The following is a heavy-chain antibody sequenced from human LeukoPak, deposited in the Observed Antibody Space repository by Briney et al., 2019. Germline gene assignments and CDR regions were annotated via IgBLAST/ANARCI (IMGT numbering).Heavy chain of an antibody. V-gene: IGHV3-48*02. CDR2: ISSSSTTI. CDR3: ARHRDYYDT. D-gene: IGHD3-22*01. Sequence: GGSLRLSCAASGFTFSSYSMNWVRQSPGKGLEWVSYISSSSTTIYYADSVKGRFTVSRDNAKNSLYLQLNSLRDEDTAVYFCARHRDYYDTWGHGTLVTVSS. J-gene: IGHJ4*01. CDR1: GFTFSSYS.